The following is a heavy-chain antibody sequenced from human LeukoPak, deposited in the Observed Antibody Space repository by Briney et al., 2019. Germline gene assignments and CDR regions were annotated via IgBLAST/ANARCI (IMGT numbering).Heavy chain of an antibody. Sequence: GGSLRLSCAASGFTFSSYAMHWVRQAPGKGLEWVAVISYDGSNKYYADSVKGRFTISRDNSKNTLYLQMNSLRAEDTAVYYCAKRSGAGELLLNFDYWGQGTLVTVSS. D-gene: IGHD3-10*01. CDR1: GFTFSSYA. CDR3: AKRSGAGELLLNFDY. V-gene: IGHV3-30*04. CDR2: ISYDGSNK. J-gene: IGHJ4*02.